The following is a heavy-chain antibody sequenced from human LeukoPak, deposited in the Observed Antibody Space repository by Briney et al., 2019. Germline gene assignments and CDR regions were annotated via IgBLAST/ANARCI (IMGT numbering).Heavy chain of an antibody. D-gene: IGHD3-22*01. CDR1: GFLFWNFG. CDR3: AKVNYDNSIHY. V-gene: IGHV3-23*01. J-gene: IGHJ4*02. CDR2: ISARGEST. Sequence: PGESLRLSCAASGFLFWNFGMAWVRQAPGKGLEWVSSISARGESTYYADSVKGHFTISRDNSKNTVYLQMNSLKDADAAIYYCAKVNYDNSIHYWGQGILVTVSS.